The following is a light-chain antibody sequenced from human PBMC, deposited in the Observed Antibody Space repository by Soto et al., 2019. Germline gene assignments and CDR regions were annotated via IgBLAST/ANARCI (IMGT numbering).Light chain of an antibody. V-gene: IGKV1-5*01. J-gene: IGKJ2*01. CDR2: DAS. Sequence: DIQMTQSPSTLSASVGDRVTITCRASQRINIWLAWYQQKPGKAPNVLIYDASTLQSGVRSRFSGSGSGTQFALTISSLQPDDFATYYCHQYHTFSSPTFGQGTKLEIK. CDR1: QRINIW. CDR3: HQYHTFSSPT.